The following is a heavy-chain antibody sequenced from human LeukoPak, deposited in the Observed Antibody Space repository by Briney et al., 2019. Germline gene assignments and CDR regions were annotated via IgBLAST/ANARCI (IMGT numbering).Heavy chain of an antibody. D-gene: IGHD6-19*01. CDR3: ARVGSSGWPNWFDP. J-gene: IGHJ5*02. Sequence: PSETLSLTCTVSGGSISSYYWSWIRQPPGKGLEWIGYIYYSGSTNYNPSLKSRVTISVDTSKNQFSLKLSSVTAADTAVYYCARVGSSGWPNWFDPWGQGALVTVSS. CDR2: IYYSGST. V-gene: IGHV4-59*01. CDR1: GGSISSYY.